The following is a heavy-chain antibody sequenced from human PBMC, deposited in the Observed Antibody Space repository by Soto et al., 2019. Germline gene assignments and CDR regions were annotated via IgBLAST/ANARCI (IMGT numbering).Heavy chain of an antibody. CDR1: GFTFSDYG. CDR3: AKGSIVGTSRDYFDY. D-gene: IGHD1-26*01. V-gene: IGHV3-30*18. J-gene: IGHJ4*02. Sequence: GGSLRLSCAASGFTFSDYGMHWVRQAPGKGLEWVAVLSYDGNNKYYADSVKGRLTISRDNSKNTLYLQMSSLSAEDTAVHCCAKGSIVGTSRDYFDYWGQGTLVTVSS. CDR2: LSYDGNNK.